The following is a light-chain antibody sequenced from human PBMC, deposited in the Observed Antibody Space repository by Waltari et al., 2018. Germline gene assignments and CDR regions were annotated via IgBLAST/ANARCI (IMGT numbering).Light chain of an antibody. Sequence: QAVLTQPASLSASPGASASLTCTLRSDINVGTYKIYWYQKRPGRSPQFLVRHSSDSDIKTGAVFPSLYSGSKDASANAGILLSSGLQSEDEADYYCMILHNNAVVFGGGTKLTVL. CDR1: SDINVGTYK. CDR2: HSSDSDI. CDR3: MILHNNAVV. J-gene: IGLJ3*02. V-gene: IGLV5-45*01.